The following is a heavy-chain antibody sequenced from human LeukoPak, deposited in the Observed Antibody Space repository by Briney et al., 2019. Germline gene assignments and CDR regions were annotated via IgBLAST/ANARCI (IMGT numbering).Heavy chain of an antibody. CDR1: GYSISSGYY. CDR3: ARQWVLSFDY. J-gene: IGHJ4*02. V-gene: IGHV4-38-2*02. CDR2: IYHSGST. Sequence: SETLSLTCTVSGYSISSGYYWGWIRQPPGKGLEWIGSIYHSGSTYYNPSLKSRVTIPVDTSKNQFSLKLSSVTAADTAVYYCARQWVLSFDYWGQGTLVTVSS. D-gene: IGHD1-26*01.